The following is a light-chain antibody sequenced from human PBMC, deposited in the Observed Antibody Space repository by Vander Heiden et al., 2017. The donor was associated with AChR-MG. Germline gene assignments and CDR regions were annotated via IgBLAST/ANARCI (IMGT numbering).Light chain of an antibody. V-gene: IGKV1-17*01. J-gene: IGKJ4*01. CDR1: QGIRDD. CDR3: LQYNTYPTLT. Sequence: DIKMTPSPSSLSASVGDRVTITCRASQGIRDDLSWFQQKPGKAPKRLIFAASNLQSGVPSRFSGSASGTEFTLTITTLQPEDSAAYFCLQYNTYPTLTFGGVTKVEI. CDR2: AAS.